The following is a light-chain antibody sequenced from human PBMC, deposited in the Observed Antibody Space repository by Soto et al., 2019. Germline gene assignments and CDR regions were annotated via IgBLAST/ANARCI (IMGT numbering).Light chain of an antibody. CDR1: QGISTY. Sequence: DIQMTQSPSSLSASVEDRVTITCLASQGISTYANLYQQKPGNAPKVLIYAASSLQSGVPSSFSGSASGTDFPLTISRLPPEDSATYYCQQSYTPPLFGQGTRLEIK. CDR3: QQSYTPPL. CDR2: AAS. V-gene: IGKV1-39*01. J-gene: IGKJ5*01.